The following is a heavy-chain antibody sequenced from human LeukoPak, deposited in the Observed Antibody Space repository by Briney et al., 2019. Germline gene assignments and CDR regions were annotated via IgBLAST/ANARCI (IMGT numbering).Heavy chain of an antibody. CDR3: ARVGSSGWYDY. V-gene: IGHV3-21*01. CDR1: GFTFSPYT. D-gene: IGHD6-19*01. J-gene: IGHJ4*02. CDR2: ISSSSSFI. Sequence: GGSLGLSCAASGFTFSPYTMNWVRQAPGKGLEWVSSISSSSSFIYYADSVKGRFTISRGNAKNSLYLQMHSLRAEDTAVYYCARVGSSGWYDYWGQGTLVTVSS.